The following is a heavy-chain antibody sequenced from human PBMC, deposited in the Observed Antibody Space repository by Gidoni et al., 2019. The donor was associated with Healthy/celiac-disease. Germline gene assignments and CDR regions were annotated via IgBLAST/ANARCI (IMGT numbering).Heavy chain of an antibody. Sequence: EVQLVVSGGGLVQPGRYLRLSCAASAFSFDDYAIHWVRQAPGKGLEWVSGISWNSGSIGYADSVEGRFTISRDNAKNSLYLQMNSLRAEDTALYYCAKVQYYDILTGYYDGPVFDYWGQGTLVTVSS. CDR3: AKVQYYDILTGYYDGPVFDY. D-gene: IGHD3-9*01. V-gene: IGHV3-9*01. J-gene: IGHJ4*02. CDR1: AFSFDDYA. CDR2: ISWNSGSI.